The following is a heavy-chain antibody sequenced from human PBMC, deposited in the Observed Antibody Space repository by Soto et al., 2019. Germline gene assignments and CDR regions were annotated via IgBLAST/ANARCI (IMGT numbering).Heavy chain of an antibody. D-gene: IGHD2-2*01. CDR1: GGTFSSYA. CDR3: ARHVPAAGYYYGMDV. J-gene: IGHJ6*02. Sequence: QVQLVQSGAEVKEPGSSVKVSCKASGGTFSSYAISWVRQAPGQGLEWMGGIIPIFGTAKYAQKFQGRVMITADESTSPAYMELSSLRSEDTAVYYCARHVPAAGYYYGMDVWGQGTTVTVSS. CDR2: IIPIFGTA. V-gene: IGHV1-69*12.